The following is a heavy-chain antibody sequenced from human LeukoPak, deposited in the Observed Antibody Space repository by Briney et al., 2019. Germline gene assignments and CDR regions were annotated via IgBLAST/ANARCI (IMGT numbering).Heavy chain of an antibody. J-gene: IGHJ4*02. CDR1: GFTFSSYA. V-gene: IGHV3-21*01. D-gene: IGHD1-14*01. CDR2: ISSSSSYI. Sequence: GGSLRLSCAASGFTFSSYAMSWVRQAPGKGLEWVSSISSSSSYIYYADSVKGRFTISRDNAKNSLYLQMNSLRAEDTAVYYCARRGPGPPDYWGQGTLVTVSS. CDR3: ARRGPGPPDY.